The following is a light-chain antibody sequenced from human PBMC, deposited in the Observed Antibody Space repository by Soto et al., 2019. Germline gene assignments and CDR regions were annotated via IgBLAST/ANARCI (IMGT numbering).Light chain of an antibody. V-gene: IGKV1-39*01. CDR3: QQSYSTPLT. CDR1: QSISSY. Sequence: DIQMTQSPSSLSVSVGDRVTITCRASQSISSYLNWYQQKPGKAPKLLIYAASSLQSGVPSRFSGSGSGTDFTLTISSLQPEDFATYYCQQSYSTPLTFGGGTKVDSK. CDR2: AAS. J-gene: IGKJ4*01.